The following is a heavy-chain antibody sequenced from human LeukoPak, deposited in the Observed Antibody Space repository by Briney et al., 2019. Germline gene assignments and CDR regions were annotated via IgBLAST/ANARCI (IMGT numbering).Heavy chain of an antibody. D-gene: IGHD6-19*01. CDR3: ARLSVAAPNY. CDR2: ISAYNGNT. V-gene: IGHV1-18*01. Sequence: ASVKVSCKASGYTFTSFGISWVRQAPGQGLEWVGWISAYNGNTNYAQKFLGRVTITADKSTSTAYMELSSLRSDDTAVYYCARLSVAAPNYWGQGTLVTVSS. J-gene: IGHJ4*02. CDR1: GYTFTSFG.